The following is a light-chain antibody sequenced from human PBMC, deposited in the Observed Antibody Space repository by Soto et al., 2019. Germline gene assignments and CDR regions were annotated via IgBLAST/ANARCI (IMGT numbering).Light chain of an antibody. CDR2: DAS. CDR1: QSVSSK. J-gene: IGKJ4*01. Sequence: EIVMTQSPATLSVSQWEGATLSWGASQSVSSKLAWYQQKPGQAPRLLIYDASSRATGIPDRFSGGGSGTDFTLTISRLEPEDFAVYYCQQFSSYPLTFGGGTKVDIK. V-gene: IGKV3D-20*01. CDR3: QQFSSYPLT.